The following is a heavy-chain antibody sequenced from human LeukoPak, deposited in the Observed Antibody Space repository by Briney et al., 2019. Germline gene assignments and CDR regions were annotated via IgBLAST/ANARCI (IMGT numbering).Heavy chain of an antibody. CDR1: GFTSSSST. J-gene: IGHJ4*02. CDR2: ISSDNKYI. V-gene: IGHV3-21*01. D-gene: IGHD4-17*01. Sequence: GGSLRLSCAGSGFTSSSSTMNWVRQAPGKGLEWVSSISSDNKYILYAESVKGRFTISRDNAKGSLYLQMNSLRAEDTAVYFCARGSQGDYAYWGQGILVTVSS. CDR3: ARGSQGDYAY.